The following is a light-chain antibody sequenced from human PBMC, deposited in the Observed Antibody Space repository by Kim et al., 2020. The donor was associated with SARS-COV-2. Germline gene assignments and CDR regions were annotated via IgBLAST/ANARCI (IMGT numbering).Light chain of an antibody. Sequence: PGKADRITCGGNKIGSKSVHWYQQKPGQAPVLVIYYDSDRPSGIPERFSGSNSGNTAALTISMVEAGDEADYYCQVWDSSSDHPVFGGGTKLTVL. CDR2: YDS. CDR1: KIGSKS. J-gene: IGLJ3*02. V-gene: IGLV3-21*04. CDR3: QVWDSSSDHPV.